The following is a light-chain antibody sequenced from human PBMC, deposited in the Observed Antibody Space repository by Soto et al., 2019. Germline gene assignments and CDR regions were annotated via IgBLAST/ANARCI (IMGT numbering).Light chain of an antibody. V-gene: IGLV2-14*01. CDR1: SSVLTYNS. Sequence: QSALTQPASVSGALGQSISISCTEDSSVLTYNSVSWYQHHPHKTPKLIIYDVSYRPSGVSTRFSGSQSAGSASLTISGLQAEDEADYYCSSSTPARGLVFGSGTKVTLL. J-gene: IGLJ1*01. CDR2: DVS. CDR3: SSSTPARGLV.